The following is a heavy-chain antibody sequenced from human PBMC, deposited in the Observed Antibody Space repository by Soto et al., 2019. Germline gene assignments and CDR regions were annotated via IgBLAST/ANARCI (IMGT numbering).Heavy chain of an antibody. J-gene: IGHJ4*02. D-gene: IGHD1-26*01. CDR1: CGSIISHC. CDR2: IYYSGST. V-gene: IGHV4-59*11. CDR3: ARGTTTEFNPFDY. Sequence: PSQTLSLTCTVACGSIISHCGSRIRQPPGKGLEWIGYIYYSGSTNYNPSLKSRVTISVDTSKNQFSLKLSSVTAADTAVYYCARGTTTEFNPFDYWGQGTLVTVSS.